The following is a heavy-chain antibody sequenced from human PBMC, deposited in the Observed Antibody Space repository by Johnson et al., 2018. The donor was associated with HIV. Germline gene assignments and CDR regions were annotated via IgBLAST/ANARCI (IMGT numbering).Heavy chain of an antibody. CDR2: ISWDGDRT. Sequence: QLVESGGVVVQPGGSLRLSCAASGFTFDDYAMHWVRQAPGKGLEWVSLISWDGDRTNYADSVKGRFTISRDNSKNFLYLQMNSLRAEDTALYYCVRDDYAFHIWGQGTMVTVSS. CDR1: GFTFDDYA. CDR3: VRDDYAFHI. J-gene: IGHJ3*02. V-gene: IGHV3-43D*03.